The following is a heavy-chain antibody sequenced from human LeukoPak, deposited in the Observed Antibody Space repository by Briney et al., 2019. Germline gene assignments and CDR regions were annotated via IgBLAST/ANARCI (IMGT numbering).Heavy chain of an antibody. CDR3: ASNNYDYVWGSYRYVFALNY. CDR1: GGSFSNYA. Sequence: SVKVSCKASGGSFSNYAISWVRQAPGQGLEWMGGIIPIFGTANYAQKFRGRVTITADKSTRTAYMELSSLRSDDTAVYYCASNNYDYVWGSYRYVFALNYWGQGTLVTVSS. J-gene: IGHJ4*02. V-gene: IGHV1-69*06. D-gene: IGHD3-16*02. CDR2: IIPIFGTA.